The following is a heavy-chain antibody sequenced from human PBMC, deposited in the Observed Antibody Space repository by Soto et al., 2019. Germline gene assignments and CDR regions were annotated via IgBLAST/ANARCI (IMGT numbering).Heavy chain of an antibody. Sequence: QVPLVQSGAEVKKPGASVKVSCKASGYTFTSYGIIWVRQAPGQGLEWMGWISAYNGNTNYAQKLQGRVTMTTDTSTSTAYMELRSLRSDDTAVYYCARAGYSSGWPNYYGMDVWGQGTTVTVSS. CDR1: GYTFTSYG. CDR3: ARAGYSSGWPNYYGMDV. V-gene: IGHV1-18*01. D-gene: IGHD6-19*01. J-gene: IGHJ6*02. CDR2: ISAYNGNT.